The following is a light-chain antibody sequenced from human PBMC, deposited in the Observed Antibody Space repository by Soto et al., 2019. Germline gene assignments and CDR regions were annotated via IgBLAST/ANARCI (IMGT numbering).Light chain of an antibody. J-gene: IGLJ1*01. CDR3: NSYTSNNTYV. V-gene: IGLV2-14*03. CDR2: DVS. CDR1: SSDVGAFNY. Sequence: QSVLSQPASVSGSPGQAITMSCSGTSSDVGAFNYVAWYQQHPGKAPKLMIYDVSNRPSGVSNRFSGSKSGNTASLTISGLRAEDEADYYCNSYTSNNTYVFGTRTKVTVL.